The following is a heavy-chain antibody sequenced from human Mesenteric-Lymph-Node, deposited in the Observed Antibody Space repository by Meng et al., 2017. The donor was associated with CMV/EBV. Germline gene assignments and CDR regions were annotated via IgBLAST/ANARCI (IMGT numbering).Heavy chain of an antibody. V-gene: IGHV3-21*04. CDR3: TSAFRSRGVAASFDP. J-gene: IGHJ5*02. Sequence: GGSLRLSCAASGFSFRDYIMTWVRQPPGKGLEWVSSINGSSYKFSADSVRGRFTISRDNAKNSLYLQMNSLRAEDTAFYYCTSAFRSRGVAASFDPWGQGTLVTVSS. CDR1: GFSFRDYI. D-gene: IGHD6-19*01. CDR2: INGSSYK.